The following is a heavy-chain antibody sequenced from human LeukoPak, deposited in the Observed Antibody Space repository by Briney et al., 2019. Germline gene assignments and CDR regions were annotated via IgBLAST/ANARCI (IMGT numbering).Heavy chain of an antibody. V-gene: IGHV1-18*01. CDR1: GYTFSKYG. CDR3: ARERWGDYYMDV. CDR2: ISTYNGYT. J-gene: IGHJ6*03. Sequence: ASVKVSCKASGYTFSKYGINWVRQAPGQGLEWMGGISTYNGYTIYARKLQGRVTMTTDTSTSTAYMELRSLRSDDTAVYYCARERWGDYYMDVWGKGTTVTVSS. D-gene: IGHD3-16*01.